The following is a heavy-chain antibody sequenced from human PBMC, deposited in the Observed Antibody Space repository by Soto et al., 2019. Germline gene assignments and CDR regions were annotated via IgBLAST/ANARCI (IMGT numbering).Heavy chain of an antibody. CDR2: ISGSGGST. Sequence: EVQLLESGGGLVQPGGSLRLSCAASGFTFSSYAMSWVRQAPGKGLEWVSAISGSGGSTYYADSVKGRFTISRDNSKHTLYLQMNSLRAEDTAVYYCAKDNPPYYYDSSGRGAFDIWGQGTMVTVSS. D-gene: IGHD3-22*01. J-gene: IGHJ3*02. CDR3: AKDNPPYYYDSSGRGAFDI. CDR1: GFTFSSYA. V-gene: IGHV3-23*01.